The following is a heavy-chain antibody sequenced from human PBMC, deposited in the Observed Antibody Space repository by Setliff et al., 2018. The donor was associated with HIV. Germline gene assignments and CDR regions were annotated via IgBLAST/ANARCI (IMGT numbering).Heavy chain of an antibody. CDR2: IIPIFGTA. J-gene: IGHJ5*02. V-gene: IGHV1-69*13. Sequence: SVKVSCKTSGDTLSSYAITWVRQAPGQGLEWMGRIIPIFGTADYAQKFQGRVTLTADESTSIAYMELNSLRSEDTAVYYCARDLVVVAPYYCFDPWGQGTLVTVSS. D-gene: IGHD2-15*01. CDR1: GDTLSSYA. CDR3: ARDLVVVAPYYCFDP.